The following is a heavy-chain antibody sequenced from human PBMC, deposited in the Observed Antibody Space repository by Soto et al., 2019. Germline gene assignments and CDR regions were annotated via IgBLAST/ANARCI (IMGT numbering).Heavy chain of an antibody. Sequence: GGSLRLSCAASGFTFRNYNMNWVRQAPGKGLEWVSAISGSGGSTYYADSVKGRFTISRDNSKNTLYLQMNSLRAEDTAVYYCAKDLVLRYFDWLPQYFDYWGQGTQVTVSS. CDR3: AKDLVLRYFDWLPQYFDY. CDR1: GFTFRNYN. J-gene: IGHJ4*02. D-gene: IGHD3-9*01. V-gene: IGHV3-23*01. CDR2: ISGSGGST.